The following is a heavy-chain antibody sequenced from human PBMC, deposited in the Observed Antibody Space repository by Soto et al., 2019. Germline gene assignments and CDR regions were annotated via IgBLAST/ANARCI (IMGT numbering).Heavy chain of an antibody. CDR1: GFTFSDYY. V-gene: IGHV3-11*01. CDR2: ISSTGSAI. Sequence: QVQLVESGGGLVKPGGSLRLSCAASGFTFSDYYMSWIRQAPGKGLEWISYISSTGSAIYYADSVKGRFTSSRDNAKNSLYLQMNSLRAEDTAVYYCARGSRPRFLEWLLFDYWGQGTLVTVSS. D-gene: IGHD3-3*01. J-gene: IGHJ4*02. CDR3: ARGSRPRFLEWLLFDY.